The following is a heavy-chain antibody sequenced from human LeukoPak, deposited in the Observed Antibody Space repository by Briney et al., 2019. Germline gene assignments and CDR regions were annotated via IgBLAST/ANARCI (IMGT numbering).Heavy chain of an antibody. CDR2: IYYSGST. Sequence: PSQTLSLTCTVSGGSISSGDYYWSWIRQPPGKGLEWIGYIYYSGSTYYNPSLKSRVTISLDTSKNQFSLKLSSVTAADTAVYYCARRVRAYCSGGSCYDDWYFDLWGRGTLVTVSS. J-gene: IGHJ2*01. CDR3: ARRVRAYCSGGSCYDDWYFDL. D-gene: IGHD2-15*01. V-gene: IGHV4-30-4*01. CDR1: GGSISSGDYY.